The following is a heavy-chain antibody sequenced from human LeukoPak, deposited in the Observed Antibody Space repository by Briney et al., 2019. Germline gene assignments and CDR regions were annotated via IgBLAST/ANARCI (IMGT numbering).Heavy chain of an antibody. CDR1: GFTFSSYW. V-gene: IGHV3-7*01. D-gene: IGHD3-22*01. J-gene: IGHJ4*02. Sequence: GGSLRLSCAASGFTFSSYWMSWVRQAPGKGLEWVANIKQDGSEKYYVDSVKGRFTISRDNAKNSLYLQMNSLRAEDTAVYYCASGDDYYDSSGYDYWGQGTLVTVSS. CDR3: ASGDDYYDSSGYDY. CDR2: IKQDGSEK.